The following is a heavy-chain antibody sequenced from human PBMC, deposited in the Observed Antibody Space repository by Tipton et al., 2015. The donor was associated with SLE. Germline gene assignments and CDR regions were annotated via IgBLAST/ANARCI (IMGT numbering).Heavy chain of an antibody. D-gene: IGHD3-10*01. CDR2: IKQDGSEK. J-gene: IGHJ3*02. V-gene: IGHV3-7*03. CDR1: GFTFSDYY. CDR3: AIDRGRDAFDI. Sequence: SLRLSCAASGFTFSDYYMSWIRQAPGKGLEWVANIKQDGSEKYYVDSVKGRFTISRDNAKNSLYLQMNSLRAEDTAVYYCAIDRGRDAFDIWGQGTMVTVSS.